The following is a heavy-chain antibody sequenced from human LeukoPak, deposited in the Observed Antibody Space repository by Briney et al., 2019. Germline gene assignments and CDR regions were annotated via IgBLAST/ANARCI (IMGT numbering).Heavy chain of an antibody. CDR3: AKGITYDSSGPFDY. CDR1: GFAFSTFG. J-gene: IGHJ4*02. CDR2: IWYDGSNK. D-gene: IGHD3-22*01. V-gene: IGHV3-33*06. Sequence: GGSLRLSCAASGFAFSTFGMHWVRQAPGKGLEWVAVIWYDGSNKYYADSVKGRFSISRDNSKKTLYLQMNSLRAEDTAVYYCAKGITYDSSGPFDYWGQGTLVTVSS.